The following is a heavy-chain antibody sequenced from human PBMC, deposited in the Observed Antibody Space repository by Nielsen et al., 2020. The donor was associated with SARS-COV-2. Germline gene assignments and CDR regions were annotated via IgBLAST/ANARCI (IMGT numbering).Heavy chain of an antibody. J-gene: IGHJ6*03. D-gene: IGHD2-2*01. CDR1: GGSVSSNDW. CDR2: VSHSGSI. V-gene: IGHV4-4*02. Sequence: SETLSLTCAVSGGSVSSNDWWTWVRQSPGKGLEWIGEVSHSGSINYNPSLKSRVTLSMDKSKRQFSLRLTSVSAADTAVYFCARGDLVVVPSPILGLGPFFYYFYLDVWGKGTTVTSP. CDR3: ARGDLVVVPSPILGLGPFFYYFYLDV.